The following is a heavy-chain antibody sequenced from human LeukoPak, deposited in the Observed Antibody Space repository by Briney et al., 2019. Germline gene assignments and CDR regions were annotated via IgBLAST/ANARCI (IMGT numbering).Heavy chain of an antibody. CDR2: IYYSGTT. V-gene: IGHV4-39*07. J-gene: IGHJ3*02. Sequence: SETLSLTCTVSGGSISSSSYYWGWIRQPPGKGLEWIGTIYYSGTTYYNPSLKSRVTISVDTSKNQFSLKLSSVTAADTAVYYCARLYCSGGTCYSDRGAFDIWGQGTMVTVSS. CDR3: ARLYCSGGTCYSDRGAFDI. D-gene: IGHD2-15*01. CDR1: GGSISSSSYY.